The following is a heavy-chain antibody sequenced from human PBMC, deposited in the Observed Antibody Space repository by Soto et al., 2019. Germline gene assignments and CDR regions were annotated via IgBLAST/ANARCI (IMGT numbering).Heavy chain of an antibody. Sequence: QVQLVQSGAEVKKPGASVRVSCRTSGYKFADYNMNWVRQATGRGLEWRGYMNSFSGSGGSAPQFQGRLTLTTNSSISTACLELTHLKDDDPAVYYWARGSAFQRPGNLDFWGQGTPVTVSS. CDR1: GYKFADYN. D-gene: IGHD6-19*01. CDR3: ARGSAFQRPGNLDF. J-gene: IGHJ4*02. V-gene: IGHV1-8*01. CDR2: MNSFSGSG.